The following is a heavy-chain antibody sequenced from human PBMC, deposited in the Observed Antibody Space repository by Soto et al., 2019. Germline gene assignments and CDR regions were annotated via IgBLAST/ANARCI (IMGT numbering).Heavy chain of an antibody. D-gene: IGHD1-26*01. CDR3: ARGGGPDGLEGDY. J-gene: IGHJ4*02. CDR1: GFTVSSNY. V-gene: IGHV3-53*04. Sequence: EVQLVESGGGLVQPGGSLRLSCAASGFTVSSNYMSWVRQAPGKGLEWVSVIYSGGSTYYADSVKGRFTISRHNSKNTLYLQMNSLGGDDTAVYYCARGGGPDGLEGDYWGQGTLVTVSS. CDR2: IYSGGST.